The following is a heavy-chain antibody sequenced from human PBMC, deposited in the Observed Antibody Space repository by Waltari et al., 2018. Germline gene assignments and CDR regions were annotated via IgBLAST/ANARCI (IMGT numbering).Heavy chain of an antibody. V-gene: IGHV1-18*04. Sequence: QVQLVQSGAEVKKPGASLKVSCKASGYIFTNYGISWVRQAPGQGLEWMGWISGNNGHTNLAQKVLGRLTMAKDTSTNTVYMELSRLTSDDTAVYYCAKDRHQLIEEGFLLALDPWGQGTLVTVSS. J-gene: IGHJ5*02. D-gene: IGHD2-2*01. CDR3: AKDRHQLIEEGFLLALDP. CDR2: ISGNNGHT. CDR1: GYIFTNYG.